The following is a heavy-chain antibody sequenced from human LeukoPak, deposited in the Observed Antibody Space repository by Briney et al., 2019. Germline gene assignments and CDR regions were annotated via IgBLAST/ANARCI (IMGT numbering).Heavy chain of an antibody. Sequence: SETLSLTCTVSGGSISSYYWSWIRQPPGKGLEWIGYIYYSGSTNYNPSLKSRVTVSVDTSKNQFSLKLSSVTAADTAVYYCARAWSSSFNWFDPWGQGTLVTVSS. CDR3: ARAWSSSFNWFDP. D-gene: IGHD6-13*01. V-gene: IGHV4-59*01. CDR1: GGSISSYY. CDR2: IYYSGST. J-gene: IGHJ5*02.